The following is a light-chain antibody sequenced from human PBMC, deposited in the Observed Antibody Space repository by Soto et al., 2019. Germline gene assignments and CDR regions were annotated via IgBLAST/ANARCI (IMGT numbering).Light chain of an antibody. CDR2: QDS. J-gene: IGLJ1*01. CDR1: KLGDKY. Sequence: SYELTQQPTGSVSPGQTASITCSGDKLGDKYACWYQQKPGQSPVLVIYQDSKRPSGIPERFSGSNSGNTATLTISGTQAMDEADYYCQAWDSSTGVFGTGTKLTVL. V-gene: IGLV3-1*01. CDR3: QAWDSSTGV.